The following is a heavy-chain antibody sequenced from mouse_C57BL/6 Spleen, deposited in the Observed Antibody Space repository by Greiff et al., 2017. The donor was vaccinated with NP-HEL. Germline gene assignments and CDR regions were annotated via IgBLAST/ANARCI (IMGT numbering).Heavy chain of an antibody. CDR1: GFTFSSYP. D-gene: IGHD2-4*01. CDR2: ISGGGGNT. V-gene: IGHV5-9*01. Sequence: EVKLVESRGGLVKPGGSLKLSCAASGFTFSSYPMSWVRQTPEKRLEWVATISGGGGNTYYPDSVKGRFTISRDNAKNTLYLQMSSLRSEDTALYYCARHGDDYSYAMDYWGQGTSVTVSS. J-gene: IGHJ4*01. CDR3: ARHGDDYSYAMDY.